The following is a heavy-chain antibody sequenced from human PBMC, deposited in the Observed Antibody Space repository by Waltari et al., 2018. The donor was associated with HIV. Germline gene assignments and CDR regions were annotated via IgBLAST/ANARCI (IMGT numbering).Heavy chain of an antibody. CDR2: VWYDGKNK. CDR1: GFTFSRYG. CDR3: ARTPYDTSGYCFDY. V-gene: IGHV3-33*01. D-gene: IGHD3-22*01. J-gene: IGHJ4*02. Sequence: QVQLVESGGGVVQPGRSLRPSCAASGFTFSRYGVHWVRQAPGKGLEWLAVVWYDGKNKYYADYVKGRFTVSRDNSKNTLFLQMNSLRVDDTAVYYCARTPYDTSGYCFDYWGQGTLVTVSS.